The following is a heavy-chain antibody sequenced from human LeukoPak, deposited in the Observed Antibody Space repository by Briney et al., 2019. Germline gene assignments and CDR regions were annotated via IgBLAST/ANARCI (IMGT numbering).Heavy chain of an antibody. Sequence: GGSLRLSCAASGFTFSSHSMNWVRQAPGKGLEWVSSISSSSSYIYYADSVKGRFTISRDNAKNSLYLQVNSLRAEDTAVYYCARPNLYSTSLDAFDIWGQGTMVTVSS. D-gene: IGHD2-8*01. J-gene: IGHJ3*02. CDR1: GFTFSSHS. V-gene: IGHV3-21*01. CDR2: ISSSSSYI. CDR3: ARPNLYSTSLDAFDI.